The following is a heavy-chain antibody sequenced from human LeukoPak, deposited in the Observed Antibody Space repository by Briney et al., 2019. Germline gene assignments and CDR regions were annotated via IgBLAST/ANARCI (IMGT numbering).Heavy chain of an antibody. V-gene: IGHV3-9*01. CDR2: ISWNSGLI. CDR3: AKDSRGCSGGSCYGAFDY. Sequence: GGSLRLSCATSGFTFDDYAMHWVRQAPGKGLEWVSGISWNSGLIGYADSVKGRFTISRDNAKNSLYLQMNSLRAEDTALYYCAKDSRGCSGGSCYGAFDYWGQGTLVTVSS. D-gene: IGHD2-15*01. J-gene: IGHJ4*02. CDR1: GFTFDDYA.